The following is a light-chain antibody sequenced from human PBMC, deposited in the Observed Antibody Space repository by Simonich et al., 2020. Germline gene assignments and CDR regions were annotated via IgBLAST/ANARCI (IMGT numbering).Light chain of an antibody. Sequence: QSALTQPASVSGSPGHSITISCTGTSSDGGSYNLVSWYQHHPGKAPKLMIYEGSKRPSGVSNRFSRSKSGNTASLTISGLQAEDEADYYCCSYAGSSTVVFGGGTKLTVL. J-gene: IGLJ2*01. V-gene: IGLV2-23*01. CDR1: SSDGGSYNL. CDR3: CSYAGSSTVV. CDR2: EGS.